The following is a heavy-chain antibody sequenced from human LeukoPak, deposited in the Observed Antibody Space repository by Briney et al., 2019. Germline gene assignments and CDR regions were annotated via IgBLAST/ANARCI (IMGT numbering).Heavy chain of an antibody. CDR3: AKETYYDFWSAYGDY. V-gene: IGHV3-23*01. CDR2: ISGSGGST. CDR1: GFTFRSYA. Sequence: GGSLRLSCAASGFTFRSYAMSWVRQAPGKGLEWVSAISGSGGSTYYADSVKGRFTISRDNSKNTLYLQMNSLRAEDTAVYYCAKETYYDFWSAYGDYWGQGTLVTVSS. J-gene: IGHJ4*02. D-gene: IGHD3-3*01.